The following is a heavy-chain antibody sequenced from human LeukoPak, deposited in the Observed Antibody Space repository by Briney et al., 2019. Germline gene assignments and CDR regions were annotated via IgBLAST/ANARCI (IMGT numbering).Heavy chain of an antibody. CDR1: GFIFSDHY. CDR2: TKNKVNGYST. D-gene: IGHD3-22*01. Sequence: GGSLRLSCVASGFIFSDHYMDWVRQAPGKGLEWVGRTKNKVNGYSTIYAASVKGRFTISRDDSKDSLFLQMNSLRAEDTAVYYCARDIELIVDVGAQIDYWGQGTLVTVSS. CDR3: ARDIELIVDVGAQIDY. V-gene: IGHV3-72*01. J-gene: IGHJ4*02.